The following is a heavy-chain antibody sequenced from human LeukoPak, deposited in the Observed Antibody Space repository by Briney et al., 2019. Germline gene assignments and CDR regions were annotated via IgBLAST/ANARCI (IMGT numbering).Heavy chain of an antibody. D-gene: IGHD1-26*01. J-gene: IGHJ4*02. CDR2: IYASGST. V-gene: IGHV4-61*02. Sequence: PSETLSLTCTVSGGSISSGNYDWSWIRQPAGKGLEWIGRIYASGSTNYNPSLNSRVTMSLDTSKNQFSLKLSSVTAADTAVYYCAREYSGSYLTFDYWGQGTLVTASS. CDR3: AREYSGSYLTFDY. CDR1: GGSISSGNYD.